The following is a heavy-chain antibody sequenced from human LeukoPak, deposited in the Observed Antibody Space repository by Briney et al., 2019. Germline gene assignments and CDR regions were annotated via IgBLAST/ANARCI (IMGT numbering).Heavy chain of an antibody. CDR3: ARDRYGSGSYYTEGREGWFDP. CDR1: GFTFGDYA. V-gene: IGHV3-23*01. CDR2: ISGNSGRT. J-gene: IGHJ5*02. D-gene: IGHD3-10*01. Sequence: GGSQRLSCTASGFTFGDYAMSWFRQAPGKGLEWVSSISGNSGRTYYADSVKGRFSISRDNAKNSLYLQMNSLRAEDTAVYYCARDRYGSGSYYTEGREGWFDPWGQGTLVTVS.